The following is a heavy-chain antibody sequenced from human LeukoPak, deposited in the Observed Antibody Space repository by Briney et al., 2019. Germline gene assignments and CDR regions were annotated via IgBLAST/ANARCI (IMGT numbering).Heavy chain of an antibody. J-gene: IGHJ4*02. CDR2: IRHDGSSK. V-gene: IGHV3-30*02. D-gene: IGHD6-13*01. CDR3: AKDHGSSWSTFDY. Sequence: GGSLRLSCAASGFTFSSYGMHWVRQAPGKGLEWVAFIRHDGSSKYYADSVKGRFAISRDNSQNTLYLQMNSLRVEDTAVYYCAKDHGSSWSTFDYWGQGTLVTVSS. CDR1: GFTFSSYG.